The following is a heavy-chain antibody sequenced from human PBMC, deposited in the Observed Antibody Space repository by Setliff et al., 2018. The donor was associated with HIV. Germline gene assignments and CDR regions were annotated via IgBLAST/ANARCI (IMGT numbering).Heavy chain of an antibody. J-gene: IGHJ5*02. CDR3: AREGVVLAAIPERWFDP. CDR2: INPYSGVT. V-gene: IGHV1-2*02. D-gene: IGHD2-15*01. CDR1: GYTFTGYF. Sequence: AASVKVSCKASGYTFTGYFLHWVRQAPGQGLEWMGWINPYSGVTKYAQKFQGRVTMTGDTSISTAYMELSRLRSDDTAVYYCAREGVVLAAIPERWFDPWGQGTLVTVSS.